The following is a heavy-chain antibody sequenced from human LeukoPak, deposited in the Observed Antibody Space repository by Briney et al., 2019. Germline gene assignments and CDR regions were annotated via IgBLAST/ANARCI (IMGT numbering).Heavy chain of an antibody. CDR2: IYTSGST. D-gene: IGHD6-19*01. J-gene: IGHJ6*03. V-gene: IGHV4-4*07. Sequence: ETLSLTCTVSGGSISSYYWSWIRQPAGKGLEWIGRIYTSGSTNYNPSLKSRVTMSVDTSKNQFSLKLSSVTAADTAVYYCARESLRQQWLVRREEYYYMDVWGKGTTVTISS. CDR1: GGSISSYY. CDR3: ARESLRQQWLVRREEYYYMDV.